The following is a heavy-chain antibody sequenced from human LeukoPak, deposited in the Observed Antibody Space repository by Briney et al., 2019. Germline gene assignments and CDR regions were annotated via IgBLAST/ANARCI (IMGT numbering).Heavy chain of an antibody. CDR1: GFSFTNAW. J-gene: IGHJ4*02. CDR3: TTGELYYDSSGYGSLDY. D-gene: IGHD3-22*01. Sequence: GGSLRLSCEASGFSFTNAWMSWVRQAPGKGLEWVGRIKRKNDGGTTDYAAPVKGRFTISRDDLQNTLYLQMISLRTEDTAVYFCTTGELYYDSSGYGSLDYWGQGTPVTVSS. CDR2: IKRKNDGGTT. V-gene: IGHV3-15*01.